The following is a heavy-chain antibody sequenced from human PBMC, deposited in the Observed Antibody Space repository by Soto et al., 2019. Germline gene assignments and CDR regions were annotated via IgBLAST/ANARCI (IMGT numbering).Heavy chain of an antibody. CDR1: GGTFSSYT. CDR2: IIPILGIA. V-gene: IGHV1-69*08. CDR3: ARDPFGGSYWFDP. Sequence: QVQMVQSGAEVKKPGSSVKVSCKASGGTFSSYTISWVRQAPGQGLEWMGRIIPILGIANYAQKFQGRVTITADKSTSTAYMELSSLRSEDTAVYYCARDPFGGSYWFDPWGQGTLVTVSS. D-gene: IGHD1-26*01. J-gene: IGHJ5*02.